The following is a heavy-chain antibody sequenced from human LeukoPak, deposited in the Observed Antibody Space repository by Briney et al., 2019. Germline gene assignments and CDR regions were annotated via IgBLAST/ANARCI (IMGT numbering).Heavy chain of an antibody. CDR3: ATILHKGGATFAFDI. CDR1: GYTLTELS. Sequence: ASVKVSCKVSGYTLTELSMHWVRQAPGHGLEWMGWINPNSGGTNYAQKFQGRVTMTRDTSISTAYMELSRLRSDDTAVYYCATILHKGGATFAFDIWGQGTMVTVSS. V-gene: IGHV1-2*02. CDR2: INPNSGGT. J-gene: IGHJ3*02. D-gene: IGHD1-26*01.